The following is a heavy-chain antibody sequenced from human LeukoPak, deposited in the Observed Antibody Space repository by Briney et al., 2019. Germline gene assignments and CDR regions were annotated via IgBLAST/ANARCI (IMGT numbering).Heavy chain of an antibody. V-gene: IGHV3-21*01. CDR3: AELGITMIGGV. J-gene: IGHJ6*04. Sequence: PGGSLRLSCAASGFTFSSHTMNWVRQAPGKGLEWVSSISRSSSYISYADSVKGRFTISRDNAKNSLSLQMNSLRAEDTAVYYCAELGITMIGGVWGKGTTVTISS. CDR1: GFTFSSHT. D-gene: IGHD3-10*02. CDR2: ISRSSSYI.